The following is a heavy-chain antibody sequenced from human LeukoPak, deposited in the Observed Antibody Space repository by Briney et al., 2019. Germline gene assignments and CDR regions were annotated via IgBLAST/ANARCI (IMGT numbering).Heavy chain of an antibody. CDR2: MNPNSGNT. CDR1: GYTFTSYD. Sequence: ASVKVSCKASGYTFTSYDINWVRQATGQELEWMGWMNPNSGNTGYAQKFQGRVTMTRNTSISTAYMELSSLRSEDTAVYYCARGRGDVVVRPFDPWGQGTLVTVSS. D-gene: IGHD2-2*01. J-gene: IGHJ5*02. CDR3: ARGRGDVVVRPFDP. V-gene: IGHV1-8*01.